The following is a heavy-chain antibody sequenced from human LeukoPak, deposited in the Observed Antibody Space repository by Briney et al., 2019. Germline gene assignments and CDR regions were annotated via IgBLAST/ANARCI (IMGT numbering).Heavy chain of an antibody. D-gene: IGHD5-18*01. V-gene: IGHV5-51*01. J-gene: IGHJ4*02. Sequence: GESLKISCKGSGYSFTSYWIGWVRKMPGKGLEWMGIIYPVDSDTRYSPSFQGQVTISADKSISTAYLQWSSLKASDTAMYYCARGGYSYGLITYFDYWGQGTLVTVSS. CDR3: ARGGYSYGLITYFDY. CDR2: IYPVDSDT. CDR1: GYSFTSYW.